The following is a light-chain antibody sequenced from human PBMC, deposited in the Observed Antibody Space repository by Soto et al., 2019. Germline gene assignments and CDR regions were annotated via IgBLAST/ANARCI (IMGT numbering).Light chain of an antibody. J-gene: IGKJ1*01. CDR2: GAS. V-gene: IGKV3-15*01. CDR3: QQYNNWPPWT. Sequence: EIVMTQSPATLPVSPGERATLSCRASQSVSSNLAWYQQKPGQAPRVLIYGASTRATGIPARFSGSGSGTEFPLTISSLQSEDFAVYYCQQYNNWPPWTCGQGTKVEIK. CDR1: QSVSSN.